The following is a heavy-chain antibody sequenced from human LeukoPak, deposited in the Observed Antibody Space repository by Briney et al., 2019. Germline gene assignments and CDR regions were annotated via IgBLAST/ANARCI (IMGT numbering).Heavy chain of an antibody. CDR2: VNSDGSST. CDR1: GFTFTSFW. J-gene: IGHJ6*02. V-gene: IGHV3-74*01. CDR3: ARGRYYGMDV. Sequence: GGSLRLSCAASGFTFTSFWMHWVRQAPGKGLVWVSRVNSDGSSTTYADSVKGRFTISRDNAKNTLYLQMNSLRAEDTAVYYCARGRYYGMDVWGQGTTVTVSS.